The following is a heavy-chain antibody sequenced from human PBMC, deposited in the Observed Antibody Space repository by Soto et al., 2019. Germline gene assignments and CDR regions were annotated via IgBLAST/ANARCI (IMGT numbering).Heavy chain of an antibody. CDR1: GGSISSSNW. Sequence: QVQLQESGPGLVKPSGTLSLTCAVSGGSISSSNWWSWVRQPPGKGLEWIGEIYHSGSTSYNPSLKSRVTLSVDKSKNQFSLRLSSVTAADTAVYYCARIAAAGTYFDFWGQGTLVTVSS. J-gene: IGHJ4*02. CDR3: ARIAAAGTYFDF. D-gene: IGHD6-13*01. CDR2: IYHSGST. V-gene: IGHV4-4*02.